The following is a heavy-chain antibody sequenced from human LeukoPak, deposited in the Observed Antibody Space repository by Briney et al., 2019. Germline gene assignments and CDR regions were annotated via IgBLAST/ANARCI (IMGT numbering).Heavy chain of an antibody. Sequence: PSETLSLTCAVYGGSFSGYYWSWIRQPPGKGLEWIGYIYYSGSTYYNPSLKSRVTISVDTSKNQFSLKLSSVTAADTAVYYCASLDYLGWGQGTLVTVSS. J-gene: IGHJ4*02. V-gene: IGHV4-30-4*08. CDR1: GGSFSGYY. CDR3: ASLDYLG. D-gene: IGHD3-16*01. CDR2: IYYSGST.